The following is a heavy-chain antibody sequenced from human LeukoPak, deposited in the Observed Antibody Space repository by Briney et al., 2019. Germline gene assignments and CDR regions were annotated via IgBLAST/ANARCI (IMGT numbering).Heavy chain of an antibody. V-gene: IGHV3-21*01. CDR1: GFTFSSYS. J-gene: IGHJ4*02. D-gene: IGHD6-19*01. Sequence: GGSLRLSCAASGFTFSSYSMNWVRQAPGKGLEWVSSISSSSYIYYADSVKGRFTISRDNAKNSLYLQMNSLRAEDTAVYYCATESSGWYRGDYWGQGTLVTVSS. CDR2: ISSSSYI. CDR3: ATESSGWYRGDY.